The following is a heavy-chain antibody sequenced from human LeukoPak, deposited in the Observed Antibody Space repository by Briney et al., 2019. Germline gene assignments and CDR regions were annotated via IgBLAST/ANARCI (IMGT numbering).Heavy chain of an antibody. CDR1: GGSISSYY. V-gene: IGHV4-59*08. CDR3: ARLYYDSRGYRSGWFDP. CDR2: IYYSGST. J-gene: IGHJ5*02. D-gene: IGHD3-22*01. Sequence: SETLSLTCTDSGGSISSYYWSWIRQPPGKGLEWIGYIYYSGSTNYNPSLKSRVTISVDTSKNQFSLKLSSVTAADTAVYYCARLYYDSRGYRSGWFDPWGQGTLVTVSS.